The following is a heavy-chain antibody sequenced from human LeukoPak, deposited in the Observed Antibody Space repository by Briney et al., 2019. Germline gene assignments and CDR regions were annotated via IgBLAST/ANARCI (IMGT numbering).Heavy chain of an antibody. CDR1: GFTFSSYA. D-gene: IGHD3-3*01. J-gene: IGHJ3*02. Sequence: PGGSLRLSCAASGFTFSSYAMSWVRQAPGKGLEWVSAISGSGGSTYYADSVKGRFTISRDNSKNTLYLQMNSLRAEDTAVYYCAKHLLRFSEWLLSDTLRDAFDIWGQGTMVTVSS. V-gene: IGHV3-23*01. CDR3: AKHLLRFSEWLLSDTLRDAFDI. CDR2: ISGSGGST.